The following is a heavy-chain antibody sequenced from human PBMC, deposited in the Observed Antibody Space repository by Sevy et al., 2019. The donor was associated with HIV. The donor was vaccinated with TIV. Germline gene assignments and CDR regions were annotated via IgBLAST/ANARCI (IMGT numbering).Heavy chain of an antibody. CDR3: AKDPGIAAAGTLTPATRKYFQH. CDR2: ISGSGGST. V-gene: IGHV3-23*01. Sequence: GGSLRLSCAASGFTFSSYVVSWVRQAPGKGLEWVSAISGSGGSTYYADSVKGRFTISRDNSKNTLYLQMNSLRAEDTAVYYCAKDPGIAAAGTLTPATRKYFQHWGQGTLVTVSS. CDR1: GFTFSSYV. J-gene: IGHJ1*01. D-gene: IGHD6-13*01.